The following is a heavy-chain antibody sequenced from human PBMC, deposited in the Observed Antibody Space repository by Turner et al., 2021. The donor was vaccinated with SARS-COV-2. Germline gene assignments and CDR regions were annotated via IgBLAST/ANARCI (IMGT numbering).Heavy chain of an antibody. Sequence: LKISCKGSGYSFPSYWIGWVRQMPGKGLEWMGGIYPGESDTRYSPSFQGQVRISADQSISTAYLEWSSLKASDTAMYYCARMGQWLPGFDIWGQGTMVTVSS. J-gene: IGHJ3*02. CDR1: GYSFPSYW. D-gene: IGHD6-19*01. V-gene: IGHV5-51*01. CDR2: IYPGESDT. CDR3: ARMGQWLPGFDI.